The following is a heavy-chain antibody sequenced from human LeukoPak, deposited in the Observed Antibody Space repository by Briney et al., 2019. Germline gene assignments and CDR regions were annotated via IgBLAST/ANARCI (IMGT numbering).Heavy chain of an antibody. Sequence: GGSLRLSCAASGFTFGNAWMSWVRQAPGKGLEWVGRIKSKTDGGTTDYSAPVKGRFTISRDDSKNTLYLQVNSLQTEDTAVYYCTTGGAMVRGALFWGQGTLVTVSS. CDR2: IKSKTDGGTT. J-gene: IGHJ4*02. CDR1: GFTFGNAW. V-gene: IGHV3-15*01. D-gene: IGHD3-10*01. CDR3: TTGGAMVRGALF.